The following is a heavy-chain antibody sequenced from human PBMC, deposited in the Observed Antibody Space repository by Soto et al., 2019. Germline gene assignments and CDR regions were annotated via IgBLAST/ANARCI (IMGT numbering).Heavy chain of an antibody. CDR3: TADLPTPIPQVDH. D-gene: IGHD2-21*01. CDR1: GGSISSGGYS. V-gene: IGHV4-30-2*01. J-gene: IGHJ4*02. CDR2: IYHSGST. Sequence: SETLSLICAVSGGSISSGGYSWSWIRQPPGKGLEWIGYIYHSGSTYYNPSLKSRVTISVDRSKNQFSLKLSSVTAADTAVYYCTADLPTPIPQVDHWGQGTLVTVSS.